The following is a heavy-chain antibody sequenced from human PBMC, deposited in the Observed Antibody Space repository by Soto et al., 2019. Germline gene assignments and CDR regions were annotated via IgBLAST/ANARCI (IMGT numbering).Heavy chain of an antibody. CDR2: ISGSGGST. J-gene: IGHJ3*02. Sequence: GGSLRLSCAASGFTFSSYAMSWVRQAPGKGLEWVSAISGSGGSTYYADSVKGRFTISRDNSKNTLYLQMNSLRAEDTAVYYCATPGYYYDSSGYGYAFDIWGQGTMVTVSS. CDR1: GFTFSSYA. CDR3: ATPGYYYDSSGYGYAFDI. D-gene: IGHD3-22*01. V-gene: IGHV3-23*01.